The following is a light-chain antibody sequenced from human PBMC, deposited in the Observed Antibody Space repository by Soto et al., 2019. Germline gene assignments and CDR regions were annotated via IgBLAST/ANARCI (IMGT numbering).Light chain of an antibody. J-gene: IGKJ2*01. Sequence: EIVLTQSPATLSLSPGERATLSCRASQSVSSYLAWYQQKPGQAPRLLIYDASNRATGIPARFSGSGSGTDFSLTISSLVPEDFAVYYCQQRSNRPPGTFGQGTRLEIK. V-gene: IGKV3-11*01. CDR3: QQRSNRPPGT. CDR2: DAS. CDR1: QSVSSY.